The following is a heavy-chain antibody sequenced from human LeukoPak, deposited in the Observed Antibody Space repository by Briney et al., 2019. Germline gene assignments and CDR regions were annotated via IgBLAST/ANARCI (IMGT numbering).Heavy chain of an antibody. CDR1: GYTFTNYH. CDR3: ARPSINNWYYFDH. Sequence: ASVKVSCKASGYTFTNYHVHWVRQAPGQGLEWVGIINPSDGTTIYAQKFQGRVTMTRDTSTNTVYMELSSLRSEDTAVYYCARPSINNWYYFDHWGQGILVTVSS. J-gene: IGHJ4*02. V-gene: IGHV1-46*01. D-gene: IGHD1-1*01. CDR2: INPSDGTT.